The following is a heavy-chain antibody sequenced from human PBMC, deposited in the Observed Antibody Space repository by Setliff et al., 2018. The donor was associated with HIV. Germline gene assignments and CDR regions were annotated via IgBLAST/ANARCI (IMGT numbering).Heavy chain of an antibody. D-gene: IGHD3-10*01. V-gene: IGHV3-15*01. Sequence: PGGSLRLSCAASGSGFTFSSYSMNWVRQAPGKGLEWVGHIKKKGDGGTTEYATPVKGRFTISRDDSENMLYLQMNDLKTEDTGFYFCTREIRDGYPRSSNWGQGTLVTVSS. CDR2: IKKKGDGGTT. CDR3: TREIRDGYPRSSN. CDR1: GSGFTFSSYS. J-gene: IGHJ4*02.